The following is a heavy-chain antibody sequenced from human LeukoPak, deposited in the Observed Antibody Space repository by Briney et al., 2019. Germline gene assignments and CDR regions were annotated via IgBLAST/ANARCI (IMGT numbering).Heavy chain of an antibody. J-gene: IGHJ6*02. CDR1: GFTFSSYA. CDR2: ISYDGSNK. V-gene: IGHV3-30-3*01. CDR3: AREYLTIPYGMDV. D-gene: IGHD3-3*01. Sequence: PGGSLRLSCAASGFTFSSYAMHWVRQAPGKGLEWVAVISYDGSNKYYADSVKGRFTISRDNSKNTLYLQMNSLRAEDTAVYYCAREYLTIPYGMDVWGQGTTVTVSS.